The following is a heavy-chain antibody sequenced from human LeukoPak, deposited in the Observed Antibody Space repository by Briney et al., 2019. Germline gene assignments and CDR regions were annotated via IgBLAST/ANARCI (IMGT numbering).Heavy chain of an antibody. CDR3: ASRTTGTTNAFDI. CDR1: GGTFSSYA. Sequence: SVKVSCKASGGTFSSYAISWVRQAPGQGLEWMGGIIPIFGTANYAQKSQGRVTITTDESTSTAYMELSSLRSEDTAVYYCASRTTGTTNAFDIWGQGTMVTVSS. CDR2: IIPIFGTA. V-gene: IGHV1-69*05. D-gene: IGHD1-1*01. J-gene: IGHJ3*02.